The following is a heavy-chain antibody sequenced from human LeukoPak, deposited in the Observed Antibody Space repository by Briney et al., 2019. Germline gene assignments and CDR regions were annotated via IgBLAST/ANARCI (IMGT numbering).Heavy chain of an antibody. D-gene: IGHD4-17*01. CDR2: ICYSNGST. CDR1: XXXXXXXG. J-gene: IGHJ6*03. Sequence: SXXXXXXXGMRWVRQAPGKGLEWVSSICYSNGSTSYADSVKGRFTISREXAKKTLFMQMNSLRAEDTAVYYCXXXXXXDYYYYYYMDVWGKGTTVTISS. CDR3: XXXXXXDYYYYYYMDV. V-gene: IGHV3-23*01.